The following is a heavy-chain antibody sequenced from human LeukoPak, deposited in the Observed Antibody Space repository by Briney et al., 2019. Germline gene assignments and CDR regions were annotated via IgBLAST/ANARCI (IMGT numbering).Heavy chain of an antibody. Sequence: SETLSLTCTVSGGSISSYYWSWIREPPGKGLEWIGYIYYSGSTNYNPSLKSRVTISVDTSKNQFSLKLSSVTAADTAVYYCARTMVRGARFDYWGQGTLVTASS. CDR1: GGSISSYY. CDR2: IYYSGST. CDR3: ARTMVRGARFDY. J-gene: IGHJ4*02. V-gene: IGHV4-59*01. D-gene: IGHD3-10*01.